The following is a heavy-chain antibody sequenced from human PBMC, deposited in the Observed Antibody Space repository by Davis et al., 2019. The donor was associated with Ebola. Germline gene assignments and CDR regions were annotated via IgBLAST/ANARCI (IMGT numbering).Heavy chain of an antibody. CDR3: ARYRGSLVASVRYGMDV. CDR1: GGNMNSHH. Sequence: PSETLSLTCTVSGGNMNSHHWTWIRQSPGKGLEWIGHIYNSGTTKYNSALKSRVSMSIDTSKNQFSLKVTSVIAVDTAVYYCARYRGSLVASVRYGMDVWGQGTTVTVSS. D-gene: IGHD2-21*01. CDR2: IYNSGTT. V-gene: IGHV4-4*09. J-gene: IGHJ6*02.